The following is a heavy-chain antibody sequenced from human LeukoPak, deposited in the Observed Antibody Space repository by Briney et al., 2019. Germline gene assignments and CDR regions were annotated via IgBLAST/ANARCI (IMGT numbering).Heavy chain of an antibody. CDR1: GFTFSSYW. CDR2: IKQDGSEK. CDR3: AREILGPHSSSWYPDWFDP. V-gene: IGHV3-7*01. J-gene: IGHJ5*02. Sequence: TGGSLRLSCAASGFTFSSYWMSWVRQAPGKGLEWVANIKQDGSEKYYVDSVKGRFTISRDNAKNSLYLQMNSLRAEDTAVYYCAREILGPHSSSWYPDWFDPWGQGTLVTVSS. D-gene: IGHD6-13*01.